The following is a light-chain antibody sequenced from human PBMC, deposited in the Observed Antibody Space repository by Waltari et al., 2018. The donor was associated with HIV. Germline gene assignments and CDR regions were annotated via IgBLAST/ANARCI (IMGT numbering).Light chain of an antibody. Sequence: EIVMTKSPATLSVSPGERATLSCRASQSVSSNLAWYQQKPGQAPRLLIYGASTRATGIPARFSGSGSGTEFTLTISSLQSEDFVVYYCQQYNNWPPLTFGGGTKVEIK. CDR1: QSVSSN. CDR2: GAS. V-gene: IGKV3-15*01. CDR3: QQYNNWPPLT. J-gene: IGKJ4*01.